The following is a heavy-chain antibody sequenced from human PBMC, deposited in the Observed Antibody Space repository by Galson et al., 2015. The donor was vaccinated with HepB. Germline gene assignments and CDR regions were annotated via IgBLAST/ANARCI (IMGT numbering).Heavy chain of an antibody. Sequence: SVKVSCKASGYTFTNYGISWVRQAPGQGLAWMGWISGYTGKTNFAQKIQGRVTLTTDTSTSTAYMDLRSLISDDTAVYYCARESGYAAMVGDFEYWGQGTLVTVSS. CDR2: ISGYTGKT. D-gene: IGHD5-18*01. CDR1: GYTFTNYG. CDR3: ARESGYAAMVGDFEY. V-gene: IGHV1-18*01. J-gene: IGHJ4*02.